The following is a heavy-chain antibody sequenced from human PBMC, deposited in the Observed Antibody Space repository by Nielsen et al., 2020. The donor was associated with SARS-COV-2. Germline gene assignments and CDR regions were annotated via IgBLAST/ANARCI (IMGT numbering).Heavy chain of an antibody. CDR1: GGSISSYY. Sequence: GSLRLSCTVSGGSISSYYWSWIRQPPGKGLEWIGYIYYSGSTNYNPSLKSRVTISVDTSKNQFSLKLSSVTAADTAVYYCARHNVPAASFDYWGQGTLVTVSS. J-gene: IGHJ4*02. CDR3: ARHNVPAASFDY. CDR2: IYYSGST. V-gene: IGHV4-59*08. D-gene: IGHD2-2*01.